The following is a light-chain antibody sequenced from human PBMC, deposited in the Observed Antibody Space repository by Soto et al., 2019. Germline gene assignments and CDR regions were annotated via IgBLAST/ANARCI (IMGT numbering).Light chain of an antibody. CDR2: GAS. CDR3: QQFSGSVT. Sequence: EVVLTQSPGTLSLSPGERATLSCRASQSVRSTYLGWYQQKPGQAPRLLIYGASKRPSGVPDRFSGGGSGTDFTLTISSLQPEDFAVYYCQQFSGSVTFGGGTKVDIK. J-gene: IGKJ4*01. V-gene: IGKV3-20*01. CDR1: QSVRSTY.